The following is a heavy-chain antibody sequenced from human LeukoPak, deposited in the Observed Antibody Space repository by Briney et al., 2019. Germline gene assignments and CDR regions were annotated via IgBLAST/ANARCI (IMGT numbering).Heavy chain of an antibody. CDR3: ASRKLGNDY. Sequence: PSETLSLTCTISGGSVSDYYWSWIRQSPGKGLEWIGYIYHTGSTSYSPSLKSRVTISADTSQNQFSLKLSSVTAADTAVYYCASRKLGNDYWGQGTWSPSPQ. CDR2: IYHTGST. CDR1: GGSVSDYY. D-gene: IGHD7-27*01. V-gene: IGHV4-59*02. J-gene: IGHJ4*02.